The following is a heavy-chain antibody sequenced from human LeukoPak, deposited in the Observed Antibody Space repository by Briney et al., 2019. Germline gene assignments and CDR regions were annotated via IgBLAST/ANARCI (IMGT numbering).Heavy chain of an antibody. CDR2: IYYSGST. CDR3: ARDEGGPGEYYYYGMDV. V-gene: IGHV4-30-4*01. D-gene: IGHD3-16*01. Sequence: PSQTLSLTCTVSGGSISSGDYYWSWIRQPPGKGLEWIGYIYYSGSTYYNPSLKSRVTISVDTSKNQFSLKRSSVTAADTAVYYCARDEGGPGEYYYYGMDVWGQGTTVTVSS. CDR1: GGSISSGDYY. J-gene: IGHJ6*02.